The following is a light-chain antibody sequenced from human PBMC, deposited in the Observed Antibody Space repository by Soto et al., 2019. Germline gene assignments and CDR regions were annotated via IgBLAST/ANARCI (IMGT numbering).Light chain of an antibody. CDR3: QQRSNWPPIT. J-gene: IGKJ5*01. Sequence: EIVLTQSPGTLSLSPGERATLPCRASQSFNSIYLAWYQQKPGQAPRLLIYYTSNRATGIPARFSGSGSGTDFTLTINSLAPEDFAVYYCQQRSNWPPITFGQGTRLEI. CDR1: QSFNSIY. V-gene: IGKV3-11*01. CDR2: YTS.